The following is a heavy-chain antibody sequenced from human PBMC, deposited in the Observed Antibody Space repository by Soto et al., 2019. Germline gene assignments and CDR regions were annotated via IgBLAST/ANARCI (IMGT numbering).Heavy chain of an antibody. CDR3: AKGSTRGYSSNWGRRHFDY. J-gene: IGHJ4*02. D-gene: IGHD6-13*01. CDR2: ISGSGDIT. CDR1: GFTFRSYA. V-gene: IGHV3-23*01. Sequence: EVQLLESGGGLVQPGGSLRLSCAASGFTFRSYAMSWVRQAPGKGLEWVSVISGSGDITYYADSVKGRFTISRDNSKNTLYLQMNSLRAEDTAEYFCAKGSTRGYSSNWGRRHFDYWGQGTLVTVSS.